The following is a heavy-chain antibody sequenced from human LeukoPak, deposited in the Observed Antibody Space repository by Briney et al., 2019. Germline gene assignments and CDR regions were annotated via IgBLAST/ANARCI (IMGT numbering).Heavy chain of an antibody. D-gene: IGHD2-15*01. J-gene: IGHJ5*02. CDR3: ARGVVVVAATPGWFDP. V-gene: IGHV4-34*01. Sequence: SETLTLTCAVHGGSFSGYYWSWIRQPPGKGLEWIGEINHSGSTNYNPSLKSRVTISVDTSKNQFSLKLSSVTAADTAVYYCARGVVVVAATPGWFDPWGQGTLVTVSS. CDR1: GGSFSGYY. CDR2: INHSGST.